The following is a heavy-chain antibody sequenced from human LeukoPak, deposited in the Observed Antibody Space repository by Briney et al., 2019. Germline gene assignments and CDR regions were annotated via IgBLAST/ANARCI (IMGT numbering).Heavy chain of an antibody. Sequence: IPGGSLGLSCAASGFTFSHAWMSWVRQAPGKGLEWVGRVKSKTDGGTTDYAAPVKGRFTISRDDSKTTLYLQMNSLKTEDTAVYYCITDPSCSSTRCYYYYYMDVWGKGTTVTVSS. J-gene: IGHJ6*03. CDR1: GFTFSHAW. CDR2: VKSKTDGGTT. V-gene: IGHV3-15*01. D-gene: IGHD2-2*01. CDR3: ITDPSCSSTRCYYYYYMDV.